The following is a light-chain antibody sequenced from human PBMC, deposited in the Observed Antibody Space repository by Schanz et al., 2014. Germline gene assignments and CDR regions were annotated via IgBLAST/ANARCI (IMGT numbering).Light chain of an antibody. J-gene: IGKJ5*01. CDR3: QQCNDWPPIT. CDR1: QSVSSD. Sequence: IVLTQSPDTLSLSPGDRATLSCRASQSVSSDSLAWYQQLPGQAPRLLIYGASSRATGIPDRFSGSGSGTDFTLTISSLQSEDFAVYYCQQCNDWPPITFGQGTRLEIK. V-gene: IGKV3D-15*01. CDR2: GAS.